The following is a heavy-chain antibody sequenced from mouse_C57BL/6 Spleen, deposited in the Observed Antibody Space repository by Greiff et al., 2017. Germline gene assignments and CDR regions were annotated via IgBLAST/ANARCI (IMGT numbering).Heavy chain of an antibody. CDR3: AREDWDGGYYFDY. CDR1: GFTFSDYG. V-gene: IGHV5-17*01. D-gene: IGHD4-1*01. Sequence: EVQLVESGGGLVKPGGSLKLSCAASGFTFSDYGMHWVRQAPEKGLEWVAYISSGSSTIDYADTVKGRFTISRDNAKNTLFLQMTSLRSEDTAMYYCAREDWDGGYYFDYWGQGTTLTVSS. CDR2: ISSGSSTI. J-gene: IGHJ2*01.